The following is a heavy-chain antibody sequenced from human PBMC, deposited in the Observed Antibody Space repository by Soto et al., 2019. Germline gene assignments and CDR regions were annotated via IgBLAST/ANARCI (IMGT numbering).Heavy chain of an antibody. CDR2: IWYDGTNK. CDR1: GFSFSNYG. Sequence: QVQLVESGGGVVQPGKSVRLSCVASGFSFSNYGMYWVRQAPGKGLEWVSVIWYDGTNKFYADSVKGRFTISRDNFQNTLYLQMNSLRAEDTAVYYCARNMDTALGDIDYWGQGTLVTVSS. D-gene: IGHD5-18*01. J-gene: IGHJ4*02. CDR3: ARNMDTALGDIDY. V-gene: IGHV3-33*01.